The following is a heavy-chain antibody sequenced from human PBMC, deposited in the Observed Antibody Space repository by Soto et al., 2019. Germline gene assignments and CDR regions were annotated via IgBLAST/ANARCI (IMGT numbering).Heavy chain of an antibody. D-gene: IGHD2-15*01. CDR2: IYYSGST. V-gene: IGHV4-59*01. CDR3: ARAGHCSGGSCYPGYFQH. CDR1: GGSISSYY. Sequence: PSETLSLTCTVSGGSISSYYWSWIRQPPGKGLEWIGYIYYSGSTNYNPSLKSRVTISVDTSKNQFSLKLSSVTAADTAVYYCARAGHCSGGSCYPGYFQHWGQGTLVTVSS. J-gene: IGHJ1*01.